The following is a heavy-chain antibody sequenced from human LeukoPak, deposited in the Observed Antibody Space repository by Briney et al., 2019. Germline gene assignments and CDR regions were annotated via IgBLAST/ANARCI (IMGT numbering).Heavy chain of an antibody. CDR3: ARHVRPDYSSGWYGGFDY. J-gene: IGHJ4*02. Sequence: GESLKISCKGSGYSFTTYWIGWVRQMPGKGLEWMGFIYPGDSDTRYSPSFQGQVTLSADKSIGTAYVQWRSLKASDTAMYYCARHVRPDYSSGWYGGFDYWGQGTLVTVSS. D-gene: IGHD6-19*01. CDR2: IYPGDSDT. CDR1: GYSFTTYW. V-gene: IGHV5-51*01.